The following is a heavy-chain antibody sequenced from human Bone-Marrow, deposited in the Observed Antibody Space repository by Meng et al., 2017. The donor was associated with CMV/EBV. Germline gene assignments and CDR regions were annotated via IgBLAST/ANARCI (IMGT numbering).Heavy chain of an antibody. Sequence: QVNLKQWGVGLLKPSETLSLPCGVYGAPFSGYWSWVRQPPGKGLEWIGEITHSGSTNYNVSLKSRVTISIDTSKNQFSLKLSSVTATDTAVYYCAPGFRSWSGSYSSWGQGTLVTVSS. CDR1: GAPFSGY. V-gene: IGHV4-34*01. J-gene: IGHJ4*02. CDR2: ITHSGST. CDR3: APGFRSWSGSYSS. D-gene: IGHD1-26*01.